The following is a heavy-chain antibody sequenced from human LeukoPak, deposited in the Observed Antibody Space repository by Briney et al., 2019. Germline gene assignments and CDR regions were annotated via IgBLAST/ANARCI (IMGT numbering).Heavy chain of an antibody. Sequence: GGSLRLSCATSAFTFSSYWMHWVRQAPGKGPVWVSRINSDGSSRSYADYVKGRFTISRDDAKNTLYLQMSSLSVDDTAIYYCTRGSPGYSSSWLDFWGQGILVTVSS. CDR1: AFTFSSYW. D-gene: IGHD6-13*01. CDR2: INSDGSSR. J-gene: IGHJ4*02. V-gene: IGHV3-74*01. CDR3: TRGSPGYSSSWLDF.